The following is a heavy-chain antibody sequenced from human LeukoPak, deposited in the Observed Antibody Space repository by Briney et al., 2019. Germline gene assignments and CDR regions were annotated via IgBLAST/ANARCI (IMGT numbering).Heavy chain of an antibody. V-gene: IGHV4-59*01. Sequence: PSETLSLTCTVSGGSTSSYHWSWIRQPPGKGLEWIGYIYYSGSVNYSPSLRSRITISIDTSKNQFSLKVRSVTAADTAIYYCARISSGGFRPDYFDSWGQGTLVTVSS. J-gene: IGHJ4*02. CDR2: IYYSGSV. CDR3: ARISSGGFRPDYFDS. CDR1: GGSTSSYH. D-gene: IGHD3-16*01.